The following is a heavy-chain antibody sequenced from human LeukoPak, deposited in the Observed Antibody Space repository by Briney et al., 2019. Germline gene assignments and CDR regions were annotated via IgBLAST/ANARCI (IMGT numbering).Heavy chain of an antibody. Sequence: GGSLRLSCAASGFTFCEYYMTWIRQAPGKGLGWVSYISSSSSYTNYADSVKDRFTISRDNAKNSLYLQMNSLRAEDTAVYYCARCLYSGYDYGTFDYWGQGTLVTVSS. D-gene: IGHD5-12*01. CDR3: ARCLYSGYDYGTFDY. CDR2: ISSSSSYT. CDR1: GFTFCEYY. J-gene: IGHJ4*02. V-gene: IGHV3-11*06.